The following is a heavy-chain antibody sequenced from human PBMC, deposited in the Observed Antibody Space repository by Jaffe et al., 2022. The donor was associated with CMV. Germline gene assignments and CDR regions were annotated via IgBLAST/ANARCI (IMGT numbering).Heavy chain of an antibody. V-gene: IGHV4-59*08. Sequence: QVQLQESGPGLVKPSETLSLTCTVSGGSISSYYWSWIRQPPGKGLEWIGYIYYSGSTNYNPSLKSRVTISVDTSKNQFSLKLSSVTAADTAVYYCARLPYYYDSSGYYFDYWGQGTLVTVSS. CDR1: GGSISSYY. D-gene: IGHD3-22*01. J-gene: IGHJ4*02. CDR3: ARLPYYYDSSGYYFDY. CDR2: IYYSGST.